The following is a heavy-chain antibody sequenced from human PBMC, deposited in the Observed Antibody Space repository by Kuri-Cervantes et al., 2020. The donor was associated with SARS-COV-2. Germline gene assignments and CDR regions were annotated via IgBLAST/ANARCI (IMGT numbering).Heavy chain of an antibody. J-gene: IGHJ5*02. Sequence: SETLSLTCAVSGYSISSGYYWGWIRRPPGKGLEWIGSIYHSGSTYYNPSLKSRVTISVDTSKNQFSLKLSSVTAADTAVYYCARLSYYYDSSGYYGGNWFDPWGQGTLVTVSS. D-gene: IGHD3-22*01. CDR1: GYSISSGYY. V-gene: IGHV4-38-2*01. CDR3: ARLSYYYDSSGYYGGNWFDP. CDR2: IYHSGST.